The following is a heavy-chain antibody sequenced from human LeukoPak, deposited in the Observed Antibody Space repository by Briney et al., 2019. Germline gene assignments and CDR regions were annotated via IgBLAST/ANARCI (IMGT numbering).Heavy chain of an antibody. D-gene: IGHD3-10*01. CDR3: ARDTGLVRGVYDAFDI. V-gene: IGHV3-48*02. CDR1: GFIFSSYW. CDR2: ISSSSSTI. J-gene: IGHJ3*02. Sequence: GGSLRLSCAASGFIFSSYWMSWVRQAPGKGLEWVSYISSSSSTIYYADSVKGRFTISRDDAKNSLYLQMNSLRDEDTAVYYCARDTGLVRGVYDAFDIWGQGTMVTVSS.